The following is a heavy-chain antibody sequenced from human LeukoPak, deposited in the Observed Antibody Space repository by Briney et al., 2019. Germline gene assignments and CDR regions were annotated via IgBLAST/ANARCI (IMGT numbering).Heavy chain of an antibody. V-gene: IGHV5-51*01. CDR1: GYTFNLYW. CDR2: IYPGDSDT. D-gene: IGHD3-3*02. Sequence: GESLKISCKGFGYTFNLYWIGWVRQMPGKGLEWMGIIYPGDSDTIYSPSFQGQVTISADKSINTAYLQWSSLKASDTAMYYCVRQSGFSRRDHYYYFYMDVWGKGTTVTVSS. J-gene: IGHJ6*03. CDR3: VRQSGFSRRDHYYYFYMDV.